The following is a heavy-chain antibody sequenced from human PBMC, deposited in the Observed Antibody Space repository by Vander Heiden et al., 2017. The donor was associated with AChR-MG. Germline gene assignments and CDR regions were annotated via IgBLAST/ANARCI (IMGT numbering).Heavy chain of an antibody. CDR3: ARDWSRTFYDILTGRFDP. CDR1: GASISSYY. V-gene: IGHV4-4*07. CDR2: IYASGST. D-gene: IGHD3-9*01. J-gene: IGHJ5*02. Sequence: QVQLQESGPGLVKTSETLSLTCTVSGASISSYYWSWIRQPAGKGLEWIGRIYASGSTNYNPSLKSRVTMSVDTSKNQFSLKLSSVTAADTAVYYCARDWSRTFYDILTGRFDPWGQGTLVTVSS.